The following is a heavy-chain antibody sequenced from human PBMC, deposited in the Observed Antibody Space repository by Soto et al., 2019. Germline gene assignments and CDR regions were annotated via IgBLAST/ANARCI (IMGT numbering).Heavy chain of an antibody. CDR1: GYSFTSYW. D-gene: IGHD3-10*01. V-gene: IGHV5-51*03. Sequence: EVQLVQSGAEVKKPGESLKISCKGSGYSFTSYWIGWVRQMPGKGLEWMGIIYPGDADTRYSPSFQGQVTISADKSISNAYLQWSSLKASDTAMYYCARLMVRGPYYYYDGMDVWGQGTTVTVSS. CDR2: IYPGDADT. CDR3: ARLMVRGPYYYYDGMDV. J-gene: IGHJ6*02.